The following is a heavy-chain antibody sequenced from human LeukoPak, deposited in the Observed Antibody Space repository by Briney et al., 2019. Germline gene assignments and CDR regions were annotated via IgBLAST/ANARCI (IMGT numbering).Heavy chain of an antibody. CDR1: GFTFSDYY. Sequence: GGTLRLSCAASGFTFSDYYMSWIRQAPGKGLEWVSYISSSSSYTNYADSVKGRFTISRDNAKNSLYLQMNSLRAEDTAVYYCARDGYSSSWYWFDYWGQGTLVTVSS. D-gene: IGHD6-13*01. J-gene: IGHJ4*02. CDR3: ARDGYSSSWYWFDY. CDR2: ISSSSSYT. V-gene: IGHV3-11*06.